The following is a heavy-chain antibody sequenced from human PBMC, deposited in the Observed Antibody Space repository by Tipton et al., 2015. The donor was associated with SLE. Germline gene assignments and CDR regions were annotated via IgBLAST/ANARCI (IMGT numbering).Heavy chain of an antibody. V-gene: IGHV4-4*07. CDR2: IYTSGST. D-gene: IGHD6-19*01. CDR1: GGSISNYY. J-gene: IGHJ4*02. Sequence: LRLSCTVSGGSISNYYWSWIRQPAGKGLEWIGRIYTSGSTNYNPSLTSRVTMSVDTSKNQFSLKLSSVTAADTAVYYCARDHPVAGPFDYWGQGTLVTVSS. CDR3: ARDHPVAGPFDY.